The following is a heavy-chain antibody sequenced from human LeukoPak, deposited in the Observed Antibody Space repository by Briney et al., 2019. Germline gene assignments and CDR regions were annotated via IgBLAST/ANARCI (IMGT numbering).Heavy chain of an antibody. J-gene: IGHJ4*02. CDR3: ASFRYYDSSGYYGSWYFDY. CDR1: GGSVSSSSFS. Sequence: SETLSLTCTVSGGSVSSSSFSWSWIRQPPGKGLEWIGYFYYSGSTYYNPSLKSRVTISVDTSKNQFSLKLSSVTAADTAVYYCASFRYYDSSGYYGSWYFDYWGQGTLVTVSS. CDR2: FYYSGST. V-gene: IGHV4-61*01. D-gene: IGHD3-22*01.